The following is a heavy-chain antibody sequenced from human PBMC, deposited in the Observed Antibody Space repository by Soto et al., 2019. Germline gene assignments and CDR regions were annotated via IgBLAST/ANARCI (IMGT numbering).Heavy chain of an antibody. CDR3: AKGLNKVKIPLRFLEWLAGPMGFDP. CDR1: GFTFSSYG. Sequence: GGSLRLSCAASGFTFSSYGMHWVRQAPGKGLEWVAVISYDGSNKHYADSVKGRFTISRDNSKNTLYLQMNSLRAEDTAVYYCAKGLNKVKIPLRFLEWLAGPMGFDPWGQGTLVTVSS. J-gene: IGHJ5*02. V-gene: IGHV3-30*18. D-gene: IGHD3-3*01. CDR2: ISYDGSNK.